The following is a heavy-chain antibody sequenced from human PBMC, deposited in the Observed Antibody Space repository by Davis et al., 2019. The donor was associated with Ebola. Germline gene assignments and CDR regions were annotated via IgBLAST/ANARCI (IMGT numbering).Heavy chain of an antibody. V-gene: IGHV3-23*01. Sequence: GESLKISCAASGLTFSSYAMSWVRQAPGKGLEWVSAISGSGGSTYYADSVKGRFTISRDNAKNSLYLQMNSLRAEDTAVYYCARGGYDWGQGTLVTVSS. CDR2: ISGSGGST. J-gene: IGHJ4*02. CDR3: ARGGYD. CDR1: GLTFSSYA. D-gene: IGHD6-13*01.